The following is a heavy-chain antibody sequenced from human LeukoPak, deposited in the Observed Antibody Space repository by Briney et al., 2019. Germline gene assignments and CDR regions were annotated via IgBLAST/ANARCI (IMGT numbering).Heavy chain of an antibody. CDR2: ISGSSSNI. CDR3: ARDPLSGSSGWDY. V-gene: IGHV3-48*04. J-gene: IGHJ4*02. Sequence: PGGSLRLSCAASGFTFSTYWMSWVRQAPGKGLVWVSYISGSSSNIYYADSVKGRFTISRDNAKNSLYLQMNSLRAEDTAVYYCARDPLSGSSGWDYWGQGTLVTVSS. D-gene: IGHD6-19*01. CDR1: GFTFSTYW.